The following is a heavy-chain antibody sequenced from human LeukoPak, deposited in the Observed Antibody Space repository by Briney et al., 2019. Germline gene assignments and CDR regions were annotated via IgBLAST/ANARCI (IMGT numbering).Heavy chain of an antibody. CDR2: IYYSGST. CDR1: GGSIRSYY. CDR3: ARTGSTVTMLYPFDH. V-gene: IGHV4-59*01. D-gene: IGHD4-17*01. Sequence: SGTLSLTCTVSGGSIRSYYWSWIRQPPGKGLEWVGSIYYSGSTNYNPSLKSRVSISVDTSKNQFSLKLSSVTAADTAVYYCARTGSTVTMLYPFDHWGQGTLVTVSS. J-gene: IGHJ4*02.